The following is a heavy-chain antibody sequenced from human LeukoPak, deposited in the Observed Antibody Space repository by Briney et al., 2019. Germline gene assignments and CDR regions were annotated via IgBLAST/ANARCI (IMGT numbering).Heavy chain of an antibody. J-gene: IGHJ3*02. CDR3: ARLRGSYGGDAFDI. V-gene: IGHV4-39*01. Sequence: SETLSLTCTVSGDSISNSRYSWGWLRPPPGKGLEWIGTTSYSGSAYYNPSLKSRVTMPVDTSKNQFSLKLSSVTAADTAVYYCARLRGSYGGDAFDIWGQGTVVTVSS. CDR2: TSYSGSA. CDR1: GDSISNSRYS. D-gene: IGHD1-26*01.